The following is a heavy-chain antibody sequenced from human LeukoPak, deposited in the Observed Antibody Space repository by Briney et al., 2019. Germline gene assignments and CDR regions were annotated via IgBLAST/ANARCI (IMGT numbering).Heavy chain of an antibody. CDR2: ICTNGST. CDR3: ARGLKYCSDGTCQSTYFDY. CDR1: GGSISNYY. J-gene: IGHJ4*02. D-gene: IGHD2-15*01. Sequence: SEPLSLTCTVSGGSISNYYWTWIRQPAGKGLEWIGRICTNGSTDYNPSRKSRVTMSIDTSKNQFSLRLSSLTAADTAIYYCARGLKYCSDGTCQSTYFDYWGQGTLVPVS. V-gene: IGHV4-4*07.